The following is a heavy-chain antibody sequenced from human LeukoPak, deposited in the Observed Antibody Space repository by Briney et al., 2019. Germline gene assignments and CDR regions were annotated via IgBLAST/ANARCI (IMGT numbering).Heavy chain of an antibody. J-gene: IGHJ4*02. Sequence: SETLSLTCTVSGGSISSSSYYWGWIRQPPGKGLEWIGSIYYSGSTYYNPSLKSRVTISVDTSKNQFSLKLSSVTAADTAVYYCAREPFKVGATTDFDYWGQGTLVTVSS. CDR2: IYYSGST. V-gene: IGHV4-39*01. CDR1: GGSISSSSYY. D-gene: IGHD1-26*01. CDR3: AREPFKVGATTDFDY.